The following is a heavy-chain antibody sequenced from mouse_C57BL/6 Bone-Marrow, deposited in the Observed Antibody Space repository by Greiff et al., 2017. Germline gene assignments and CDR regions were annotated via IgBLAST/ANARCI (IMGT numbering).Heavy chain of an antibody. CDR3: ARSLFYYYGSSPLGG. V-gene: IGHV1-72*01. CDR2: IDPNSGGT. J-gene: IGHJ2*01. CDR1: GYTFTSYW. D-gene: IGHD1-1*01. Sequence: QVQLQQPGAELVKPGASVKLSCKASGYTFTSYWMHWVKQRPGRGLEWIGRIDPNSGGTKYNEKFKSQATLTVDKPASTAYMQLRGLTSEDSAVYYCARSLFYYYGSSPLGGWGQGTTLTVAS.